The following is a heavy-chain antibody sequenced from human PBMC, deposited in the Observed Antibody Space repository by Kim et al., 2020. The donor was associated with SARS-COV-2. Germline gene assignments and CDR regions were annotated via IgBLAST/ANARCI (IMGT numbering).Heavy chain of an antibody. J-gene: IGHJ4*02. CDR1: GFAFTNYA. CDR2: STAGGTAT. D-gene: IGHD2-15*01. Sequence: GGSLRLSCAASGFAFTNYAMNWVRQAPEKGLEWVSSSTAGGTATYHADSVKGRFTISRDDSKNTLYLQMNNLRTEDTAVYYCAKAPSPYCRGVRCYPFDYWARAPWSPSPQ. V-gene: IGHV3-23*01. CDR3: AKAPSPYCRGVRCYPFDY.